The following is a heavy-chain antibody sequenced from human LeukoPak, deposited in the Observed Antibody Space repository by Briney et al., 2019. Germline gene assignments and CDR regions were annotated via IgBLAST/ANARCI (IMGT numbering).Heavy chain of an antibody. J-gene: IGHJ4*02. Sequence: PSETLSLTCTVSGGSTDSYYYWSWIRQPPGKGLEWIGYIYYSGSTYYNPSLKSRVTISVDTSKNQFSLKLSSVTAADTAVYYCARGGATSYYDILTGYFDYWGQGTLVTVSS. CDR2: IYYSGST. CDR1: GGSTDSYYY. D-gene: IGHD3-9*01. CDR3: ARGGATSYYDILTGYFDY. V-gene: IGHV4-30-4*01.